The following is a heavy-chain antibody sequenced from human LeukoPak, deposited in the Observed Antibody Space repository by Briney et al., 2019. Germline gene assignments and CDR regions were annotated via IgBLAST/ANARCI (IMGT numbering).Heavy chain of an antibody. CDR3: ARDQYYYDSSGYYRALVY. D-gene: IGHD3-22*01. CDR1: GFTFSSYE. Sequence: PGGSLRLSCAASGFTFSSYEMNWVRQAPGKGLEWVSYISSSGSTIYYADSVKGRFTISRDNAKNSLYLQMNSLRAEDTAVYYCARDQYYYDSSGYYRALVYWGQGTLVTVSS. CDR2: ISSSGSTI. V-gene: IGHV3-48*03. J-gene: IGHJ4*02.